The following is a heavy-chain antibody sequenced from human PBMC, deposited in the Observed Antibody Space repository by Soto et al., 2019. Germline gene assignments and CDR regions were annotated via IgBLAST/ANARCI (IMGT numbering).Heavy chain of an antibody. CDR1: VGTFSSYA. J-gene: IGHJ2*01. D-gene: IGHD6-13*01. V-gene: IGHV1-69*01. Sequence: QVQLVQSGAEVKKPGSSVKVSCKASVGTFSSYAISWVRQAPGQALEWTGGIVPIFGTANYAQKFQGRVTIAADESTSTAYMELSSLRYEDTAVYYCARYSSPSEPHWYFDLWGRGSLVTVAS. CDR3: ARYSSPSEPHWYFDL. CDR2: IVPIFGTA.